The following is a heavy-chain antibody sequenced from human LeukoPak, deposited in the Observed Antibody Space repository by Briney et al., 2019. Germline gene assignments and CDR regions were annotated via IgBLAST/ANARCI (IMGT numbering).Heavy chain of an antibody. CDR3: ARETGDFDS. Sequence: PGGSLRLSCAVSGFAFSSYNLNWVRQAPGKGMEWVSSISSSGSSIFYADSVKGRFTISRDNAQNSLYLQMNSLRVEDTAVYYCARETGDFDSWGQGTLVIVSS. V-gene: IGHV3-21*04. CDR1: GFAFSSYN. J-gene: IGHJ4*02. D-gene: IGHD7-27*01. CDR2: ISSSGSSI.